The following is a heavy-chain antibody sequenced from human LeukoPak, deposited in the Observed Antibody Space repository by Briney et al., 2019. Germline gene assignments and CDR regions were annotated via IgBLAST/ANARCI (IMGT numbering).Heavy chain of an antibody. CDR2: IYYSGSM. J-gene: IGHJ4*02. V-gene: IGHV4-39*01. Sequence: SETLSLTCSVSGGSISSSIYYWGWIRQPPGKGLEWIGSIYYSGSMYYNPSLKSRVTISVDTSKNQFSLKLRSVTAADTAVYYCARRLGGSGSYYYWGQGTLVTVAS. D-gene: IGHD3-10*01. CDR1: GGSISSSIYY. CDR3: ARRLGGSGSYYY.